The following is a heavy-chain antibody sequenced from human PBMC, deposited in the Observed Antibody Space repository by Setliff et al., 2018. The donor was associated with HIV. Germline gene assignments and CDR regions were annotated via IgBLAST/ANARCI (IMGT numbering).Heavy chain of an antibody. D-gene: IGHD3-22*01. CDR1: GVTFTTYT. J-gene: IGHJ6*04. Sequence: VASVKASCKASGVTFTTYTIIGVRQAPGQGLACMGGIIPIFGTTNYAQKFQGRVTITADASTSTSFMELSGLRSDDTAVYYCARGNYYDSSVWVDPDVWGKGTTVTVSS. CDR3: ARGNYYDSSVWVDPDV. CDR2: IIPIFGTT. V-gene: IGHV1-69*13.